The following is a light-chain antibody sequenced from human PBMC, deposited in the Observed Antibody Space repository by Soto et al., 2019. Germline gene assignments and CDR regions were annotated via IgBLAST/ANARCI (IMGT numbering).Light chain of an antibody. Sequence: EIVMTQSPATLSVSPGGRATLSCRASHSISDTLAWYQQKPGQAPRLLIHGASTRATGFPGRFSGSGSGTDFTLTISSLQSEDFAVYYCQQYNNWPWTFGQGTKVDIK. CDR3: QQYNNWPWT. CDR1: HSISDT. J-gene: IGKJ1*01. V-gene: IGKV3-15*01. CDR2: GAS.